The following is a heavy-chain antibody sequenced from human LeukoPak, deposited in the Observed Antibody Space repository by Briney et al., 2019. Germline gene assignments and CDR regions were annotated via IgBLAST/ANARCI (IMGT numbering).Heavy chain of an antibody. Sequence: VSLFSWDGGTTYYADSVKGRFTISRDNRKNSLYLQMNSLRPEDTALYYCAKDMTGPTDHWGQGTLVTVSS. D-gene: IGHD3-9*01. CDR3: AKDMTGPTDH. V-gene: IGHV3-43D*03. CDR2: FSWDGGTT. J-gene: IGHJ4*02.